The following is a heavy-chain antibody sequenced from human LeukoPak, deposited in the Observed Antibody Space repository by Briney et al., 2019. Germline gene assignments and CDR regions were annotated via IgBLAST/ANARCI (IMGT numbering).Heavy chain of an antibody. CDR3: AREAGYCSGGSCSHTPYYFDY. D-gene: IGHD2-15*01. V-gene: IGHV3-11*01. CDR2: ISSSGSTI. J-gene: IGHJ4*02. CDR1: GFTFSDYY. Sequence: GGSLRLSCAASGFTFSDYYMSWIRQAPGKGPEWVSYISSSGSTIYYADSVKGRFTISRDNAKNSLYLQMNSLRAEDTAVYYCAREAGYCSGGSCSHTPYYFDYWGQGTLVTVSS.